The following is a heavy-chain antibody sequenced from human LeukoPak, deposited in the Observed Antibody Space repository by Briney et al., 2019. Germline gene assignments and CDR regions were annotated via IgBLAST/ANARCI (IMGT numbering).Heavy chain of an antibody. CDR2: VYYDGTS. Sequence: SETLSLTCTVSGGSISSGDYYWSWIRQPPGKGLEWIGSVYYDGTSYSNPSLKTRAAVFVDTSRDQFSLDLSFVTAADTALYYCVRHISTNTGYFDSCGQGTLVSVSS. J-gene: IGHJ4*02. CDR3: VRHISTNTGYFDS. V-gene: IGHV4-39*01. CDR1: GGSISSGDYY. D-gene: IGHD5-24*01.